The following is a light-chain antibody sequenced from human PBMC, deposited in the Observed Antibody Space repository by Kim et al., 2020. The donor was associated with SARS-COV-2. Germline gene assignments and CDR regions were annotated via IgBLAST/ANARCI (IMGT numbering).Light chain of an antibody. CDR2: DAS. J-gene: IGKJ3*01. CDR1: QDISKY. V-gene: IGKV1-33*01. CDR3: QQDDNHTRFT. Sequence: DIQMTQSPSFLSASVGDRVTITCQASQDISKYLNWYQQKPGKAPKLLIYDASNLETGVPSRFSGSGSGTDFTFTISSLQPEDIATYYCQQDDNHTRFTFGHGTKVDIK.